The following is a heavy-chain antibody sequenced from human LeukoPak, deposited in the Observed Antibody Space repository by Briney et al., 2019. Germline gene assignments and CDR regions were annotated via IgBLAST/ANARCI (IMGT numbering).Heavy chain of an antibody. CDR2: IRYDGSNK. CDR3: ARDHRSSGSSFDY. V-gene: IGHV3-30*02. J-gene: IGHJ4*02. CDR1: GFTFSSYG. D-gene: IGHD1-26*01. Sequence: GGSLRLSCAASGFTFSSYGMHWVRQAPGKGLEWVAFIRYDGSNKYYADSVKGRFTISRDNSKNTLYLQMNSLRAEDTAVYYCARDHRSSGSSFDYWGQGTLVTVSS.